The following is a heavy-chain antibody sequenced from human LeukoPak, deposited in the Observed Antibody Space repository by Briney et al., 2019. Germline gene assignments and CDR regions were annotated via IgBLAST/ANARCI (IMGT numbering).Heavy chain of an antibody. D-gene: IGHD3-3*01. J-gene: IGHJ6*03. CDR1: GYTFTSYY. V-gene: IGHV1-46*01. CDR2: INPSGGST. CDR3: ARVGLGYDFWSAGRDYYYYYMDV. Sequence: ASVKVSCKASGYTFTSYYMHWVRQAPGQGLEWMGIINPSGGSTSYAQKFQGRVTMTRDTSTSTVYMELSSLRSEDTAVYYCARVGLGYDFWSAGRDYYYYYMDVWGKGTTVTVSS.